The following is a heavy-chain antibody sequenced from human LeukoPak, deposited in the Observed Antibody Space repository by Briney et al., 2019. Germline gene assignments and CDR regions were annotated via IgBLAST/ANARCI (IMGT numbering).Heavy chain of an antibody. CDR2: INNRGST. CDR3: ARCVNYYYDSSGSNDAFDI. V-gene: IGHV4-34*01. J-gene: IGHJ3*02. CDR1: GGSFSGYY. Sequence: SETLSLTCAVYGGSFSGYYWSWIRQPPGKGLDWIGEINNRGSTNYNPSLKSRVTISVDTSKNQFSLKLSSVTAADTAVYYCARCVNYYYDSSGSNDAFDIWGQGTMVTVSS. D-gene: IGHD3-22*01.